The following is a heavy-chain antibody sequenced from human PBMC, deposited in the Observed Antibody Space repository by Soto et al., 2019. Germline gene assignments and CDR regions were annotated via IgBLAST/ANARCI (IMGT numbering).Heavy chain of an antibody. J-gene: IGHJ6*02. CDR1: GIIFRNYA. Sequence: GGSLRLSCATSGIIFRNYAMGWVRQAPGKGLEWVSAISGSGDSTYYADSVKGRFTISRDNSKNTLYLQMNSLRVEDTAIFYCAKDKVQLWSYYYYYGMDVWGQGTTVTVSS. CDR3: AKDKVQLWSYYYYYGMDV. D-gene: IGHD5-18*01. V-gene: IGHV3-23*01. CDR2: ISGSGDST.